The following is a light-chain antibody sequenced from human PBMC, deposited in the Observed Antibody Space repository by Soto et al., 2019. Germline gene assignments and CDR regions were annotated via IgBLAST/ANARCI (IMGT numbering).Light chain of an antibody. CDR1: QSVGSN. Sequence: EMVMTQSPATLSVSPGDGATLSCRASQSVGSNLAWFQQKPGQAPRLLIYGASTRATGIPARFSGSGSGTDFTLTISSLQSEDFAVYYCQQYYNLPRSFGQGTKLEIK. V-gene: IGKV3-15*01. CDR3: QQYYNLPRS. CDR2: GAS. J-gene: IGKJ2*01.